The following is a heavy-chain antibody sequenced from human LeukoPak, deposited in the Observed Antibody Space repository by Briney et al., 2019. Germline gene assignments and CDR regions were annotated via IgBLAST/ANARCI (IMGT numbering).Heavy chain of an antibody. CDR3: AKDSSDYYFDY. D-gene: IGHD3-22*01. V-gene: IGHV3-30*02. CDR1: GFTFSSYA. J-gene: IGHJ4*02. Sequence: GGSLRLSCAASGFTFSSYAMHWVRQAPGKGLEWLAFIWYDEITKNYADSVKGRFTVSRDNSKNTLYVQLNSLRPDDTAVYYCAKDSSDYYFDYWGQGTLVTVSS. CDR2: IWYDEITK.